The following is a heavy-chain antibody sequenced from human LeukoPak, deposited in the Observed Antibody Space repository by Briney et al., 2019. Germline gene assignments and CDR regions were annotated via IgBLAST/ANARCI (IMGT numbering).Heavy chain of an antibody. CDR2: IIPIFGTA. Sequence: ASVKVSCKASGGTFSSYAISWVRQAPGQGLEWMGGIIPIFGTANYAQKFQGRVTMTRDMSTSTVYMELSSLRSEDTAVYYCARGPLRSLVGDYWGQGTLVTVSS. CDR3: ARGPLRSLVGDY. V-gene: IGHV1-69*05. J-gene: IGHJ4*02. D-gene: IGHD4-17*01. CDR1: GGTFSSYA.